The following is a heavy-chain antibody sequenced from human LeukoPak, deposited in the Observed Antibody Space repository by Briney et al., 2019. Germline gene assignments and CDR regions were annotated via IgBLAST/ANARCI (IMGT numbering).Heavy chain of an antibody. J-gene: IGHJ4*02. CDR3: ARDPAGGTFDY. CDR2: IWYDGSNK. D-gene: IGHD4-23*01. CDR1: GFTFSSYG. Sequence: GGSLRLSCAASGFTFSSYGMHWVRQAPGKGLEWVAVIWYDGSNKYYADSVKGRFTISRDNSKNTLYLQMNSLRAEDTAVYYCARDPAGGTFDYWGQGTLVTASS. V-gene: IGHV3-33*01.